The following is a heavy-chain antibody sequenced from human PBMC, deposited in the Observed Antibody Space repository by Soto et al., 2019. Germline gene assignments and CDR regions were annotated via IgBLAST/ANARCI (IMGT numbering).Heavy chain of an antibody. V-gene: IGHV1-3*01. CDR3: ARVGLKYLRWFDP. CDR2: INADNGDT. Sequence: ASVKVSCKASGYTFTSYYMHWVRQAPGQGLEWMGWINADNGDTKYSQNFQDRVTITRDTSANTVYMELSSLTTEDTAVYYCARVGLKYLRWFDPWGQGSLVTVSS. CDR1: GYTFTSYY. J-gene: IGHJ5*02. D-gene: IGHD3-10*01.